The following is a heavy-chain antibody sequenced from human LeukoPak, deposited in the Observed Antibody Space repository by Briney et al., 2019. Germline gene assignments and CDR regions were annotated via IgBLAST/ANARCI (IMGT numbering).Heavy chain of an antibody. J-gene: IGHJ4*02. Sequence: GGSLRLSCAASRFTFSSYAMSWVRQAPGKGLEWVSTISGRGDSTYYADSVKGRFTISRDNSRNTLYLQMNTLRAEDTAVYYCAKRSEYHFDCWGQGTLVTVSS. D-gene: IGHD2-2*01. V-gene: IGHV3-23*01. CDR3: AKRSEYHFDC. CDR1: RFTFSSYA. CDR2: ISGRGDST.